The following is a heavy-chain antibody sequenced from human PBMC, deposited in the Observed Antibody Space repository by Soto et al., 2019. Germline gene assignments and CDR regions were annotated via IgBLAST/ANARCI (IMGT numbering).Heavy chain of an antibody. J-gene: IGHJ4*02. CDR1: GFTFSSYG. D-gene: IGHD3-3*01. CDR3: ARDHYDFWSGYYTGIGY. V-gene: IGHV3-33*01. CDR2: IWYDGSNK. Sequence: QVQLVESGGGVVQPGRSLRLSCAASGFTFSSYGMHWVRQAPGKGLEWVAVIWYDGSNKYYADSVKGRFTISRDNSKNTLYLQMNGMRAEDTAVYYCARDHYDFWSGYYTGIGYWGQGTLVTVSS.